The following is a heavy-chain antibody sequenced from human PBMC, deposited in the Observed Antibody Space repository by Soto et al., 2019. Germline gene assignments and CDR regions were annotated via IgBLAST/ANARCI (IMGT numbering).Heavy chain of an antibody. V-gene: IGHV1-8*01. J-gene: IGHJ6*03. Sequence: ASVKVSCKASGYTFTSYDINWVRQATGQGLERMGWMNPNSGNTGYAQKFQGRVTMTRNTSISTAYMELSSLRSEDTAVYYCARGLRYGRRYCSGGSCPPGSYYYYMDVWGKGTTVTVSS. CDR2: MNPNSGNT. D-gene: IGHD2-15*01. CDR1: GYTFTSYD. CDR3: ARGLRYGRRYCSGGSCPPGSYYYYMDV.